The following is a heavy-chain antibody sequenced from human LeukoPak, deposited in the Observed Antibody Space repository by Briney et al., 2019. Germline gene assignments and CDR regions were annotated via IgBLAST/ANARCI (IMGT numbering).Heavy chain of an antibody. CDR1: GYSFTSYW. Sequence: GESLKISCKGSGYSFTSYWIGWVSQMPGKGLEWMGVIYPGGSDTRYSPSFQGQVPLSADKSISTAYLQWNSLKASDTPMYYCARPGLPRYYYGSGSYYMDVWGKGTTVTVS. V-gene: IGHV5-51*01. J-gene: IGHJ6*03. D-gene: IGHD3-10*01. CDR2: IYPGGSDT. CDR3: ARPGLPRYYYGSGSYYMDV.